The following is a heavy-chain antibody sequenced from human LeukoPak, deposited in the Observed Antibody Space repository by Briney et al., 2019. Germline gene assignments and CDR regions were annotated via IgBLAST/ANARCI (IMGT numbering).Heavy chain of an antibody. J-gene: IGHJ4*02. D-gene: IGHD1-26*01. CDR3: ARMGCGSYPNYFDY. CDR2: IDWDDDK. V-gene: IGHV2-70*11. Sequence: SGPTLVNPTQTLTLTCTFSGFSLSTSGVCMSWIRQPPGKALEWHARIDWDDDKYYSTSLKTRLTISKDTSKNQVVLTMTNMDRVDTATYFCARMGCGSYPNYFDYWGQGTLVTVSS. CDR1: GFSLSTSGVC.